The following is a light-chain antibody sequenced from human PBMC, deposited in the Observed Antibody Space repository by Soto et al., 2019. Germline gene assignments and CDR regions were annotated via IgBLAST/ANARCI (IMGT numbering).Light chain of an antibody. J-gene: IGLJ1*01. CDR1: SSNIGTNY. CDR2: END. CDR3: GAWDSSLGPYF. V-gene: IGLV1-51*02. Sequence: QSVLTQPPSVSAAPGQRVTISCSGSSSNIGTNYVSWYQQLPGTAPKLLIVENDNRPSGIPDRFSGSKSGTSAALGIIGLQTGDEADYSCGAWDSSLGPYFFGTVTKLTVL.